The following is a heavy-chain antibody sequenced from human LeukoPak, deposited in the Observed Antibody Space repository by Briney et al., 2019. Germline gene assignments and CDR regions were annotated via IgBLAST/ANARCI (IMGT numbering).Heavy chain of an antibody. J-gene: IGHJ4*02. V-gene: IGHV4-39*01. CDR1: GGSISSSSYY. CDR3: ARRFWNYVRYFDY. D-gene: IGHD1-7*01. Sequence: SETLSLTCTVSGGSISSSSYYWGWIRQPPGKGLEWIGSIYYSGSTYYNPSLKSRVTISVDTSKNQFSLKLSSVTAADTAVYYCARRFWNYVRYFDYWGQGTLVTVSS. CDR2: IYYSGST.